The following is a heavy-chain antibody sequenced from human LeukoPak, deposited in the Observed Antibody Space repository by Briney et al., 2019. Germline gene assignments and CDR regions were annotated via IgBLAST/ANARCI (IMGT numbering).Heavy chain of an antibody. V-gene: IGHV3-48*03. CDR1: GFTFSSYE. D-gene: IGHD3-22*01. CDR2: ISTSDTII. Sequence: GGSLRLSCAASGFTFSSYEMNWVRQAPGKGLEWVSFISTSDTIIYYADSVEGRFTISRDNAKNSLYLQMNSLRAEDTAVYYCARDNKVVVGTHAFDIWGQGTMVTVSS. J-gene: IGHJ3*02. CDR3: ARDNKVVVGTHAFDI.